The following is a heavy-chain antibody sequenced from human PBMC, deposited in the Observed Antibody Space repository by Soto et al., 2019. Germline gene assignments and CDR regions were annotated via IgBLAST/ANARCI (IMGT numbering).Heavy chain of an antibody. CDR1: GGSFSSGGYY. J-gene: IGHJ5*02. V-gene: IGHV4-31*03. CDR3: ARAGGFNWFDP. Sequence: QVQLQESGPGLVKPSQTLSLTCTVSGGSFSSGGYYWSWIRQHPGKGLEWIGYIYNSGSTYYNPSLKSRVTISIDTSNNQSFLKLSSVTAADTAVYYCARAGGFNWFDPWGQGTLVTVSS. D-gene: IGHD3-10*01. CDR2: IYNSGST.